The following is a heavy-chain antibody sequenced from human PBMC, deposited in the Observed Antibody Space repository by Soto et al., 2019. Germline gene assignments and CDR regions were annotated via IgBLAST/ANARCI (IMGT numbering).Heavy chain of an antibody. J-gene: IGHJ4*02. CDR1: GCTFTGYY. Sequence: QVRLVQSGAEVKKVGASVKVSCKASGCTFTGYYMHWVRQAPGQGLEWMGWINPNGGGTNYAQQFQGWVTMTRDTSISTAYMELSRLRSDDTAVYYCARGRRDISGYYGYYFDYWGQGTLVTVSS. CDR3: ARGRRDISGYYGYYFDY. CDR2: INPNGGGT. V-gene: IGHV1-2*04. D-gene: IGHD3-22*01.